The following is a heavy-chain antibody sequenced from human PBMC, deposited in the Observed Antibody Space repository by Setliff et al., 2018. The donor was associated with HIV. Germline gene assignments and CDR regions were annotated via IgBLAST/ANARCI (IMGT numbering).Heavy chain of an antibody. CDR1: GGTSSTHA. V-gene: IGHV1-69*10. CDR3: AGPRGDEAFDI. J-gene: IGHJ3*02. D-gene: IGHD3-10*01. CDR2: IISILDIT. Sequence: SVKVSCKASGGTSSTHAMNWVRQAPGQGLEWMGQIISILDITTYAQQLQGRVAITADESTSTFYMELSSLRSADTAVYYCAGPRGDEAFDIWGQGTKVTVSS.